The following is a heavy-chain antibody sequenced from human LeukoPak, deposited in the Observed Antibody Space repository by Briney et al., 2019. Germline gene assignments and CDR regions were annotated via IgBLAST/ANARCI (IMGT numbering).Heavy chain of an antibody. CDR3: LCYYASATFY. D-gene: IGHD3-10*01. CDR1: GFTVSSNY. J-gene: IGHJ4*02. V-gene: IGHV3-53*05. Sequence: GGSLRLSCAASGFTVSSNYMTWVCQAPGKGLEWVSDISGTVRGERTYYADSVKGRFTISRDNSKNTLYLQMNGLRADDTAVYYCLCYYASATFYWGQGTLVTVSS. CDR2: ISGTVRGERT.